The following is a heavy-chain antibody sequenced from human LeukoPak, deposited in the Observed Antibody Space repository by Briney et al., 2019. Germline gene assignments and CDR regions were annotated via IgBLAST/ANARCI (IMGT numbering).Heavy chain of an antibody. CDR2: IYPGDSDT. V-gene: IGHV5-51*01. Sequence: GESLKISCKGSGYSFTSYWIGWVRQMPGKGLEWMGIIYPGDSDTRYSPSFQGQVTISADKSISTAYLQWSSLKASDTAMYYCARLPPPLVRVGATTDGDYFDYWGQGTLVTVSS. D-gene: IGHD1-26*01. J-gene: IGHJ4*02. CDR3: ARLPPPLVRVGATTDGDYFDY. CDR1: GYSFTSYW.